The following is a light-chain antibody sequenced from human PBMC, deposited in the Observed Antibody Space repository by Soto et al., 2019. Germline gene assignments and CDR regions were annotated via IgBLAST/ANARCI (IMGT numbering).Light chain of an antibody. V-gene: IGLV2-23*02. Sequence: QSALTQPASVSGSPGQSITISCTGTSSDVGSYNLVSWYRQYPGKAPKLLICEVSKRPSGVSDRFSGSKSGNTASLTISGRQAEDEADYYCCSYAYSSTLSVFGSGTKLTVL. CDR3: CSYAYSSTLSV. CDR1: SSDVGSYNL. CDR2: EVS. J-gene: IGLJ1*01.